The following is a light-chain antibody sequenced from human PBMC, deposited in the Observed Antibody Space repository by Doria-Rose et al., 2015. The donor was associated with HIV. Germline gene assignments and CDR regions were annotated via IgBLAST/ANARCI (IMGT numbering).Light chain of an antibody. CDR3: HQYNNWPT. CDR1: QSVSTD. CDR2: GAS. J-gene: IGKJ5*01. Sequence: QSPETLPVSPGESATLSCRASQSVSTDLAWYQHKPGQAPRLLIWGASTRATGIPARFSGSGSGTEFTLTISSLQSEDFAIYFCHQYNNWPTFGQGTRLDIK. V-gene: IGKV3-15*01.